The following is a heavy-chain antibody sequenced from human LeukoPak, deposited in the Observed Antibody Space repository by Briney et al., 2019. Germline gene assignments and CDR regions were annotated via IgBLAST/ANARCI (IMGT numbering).Heavy chain of an antibody. CDR1: GGSISSYH. D-gene: IGHD3-22*01. CDR3: ATIYYASSGYYSNY. CDR2: IYTSGST. J-gene: IGHJ4*02. V-gene: IGHV4-4*07. Sequence: SETLSLTCTVSGGSISSYHWSWIRQPAGKGLEWIGCIYTSGSTNYNPSLKSRVTISVDSSKNQFSLKLISVTAADTAVYYCATIYYASSGYYSNYWGQGTLVTVSS.